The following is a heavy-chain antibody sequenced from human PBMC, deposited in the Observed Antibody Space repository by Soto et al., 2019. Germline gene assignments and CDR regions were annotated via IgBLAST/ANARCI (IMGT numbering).Heavy chain of an antibody. V-gene: IGHV4-59*12. CDR2: IYYTGTT. Sequence: QVQLKESGPGLVKPSETLSVTCTVSGSPISDNYWSWFRQAPGQGLEWVGYIYYTGTTTYNPSVKSRVPISIDTSKSQFSRILRSVTAADTAVYYCASVGDYYRAFDYWGHGTLVTVSS. CDR1: GSPISDNY. CDR3: ASVGDYYRAFDY. D-gene: IGHD3-22*01. J-gene: IGHJ4*01.